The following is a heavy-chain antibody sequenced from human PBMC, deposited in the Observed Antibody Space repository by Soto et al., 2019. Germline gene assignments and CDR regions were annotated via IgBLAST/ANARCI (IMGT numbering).Heavy chain of an antibody. CDR3: ARDRSGSYPPGDGMDV. CDR1: GFTFSSCS. CDR2: ISSSSSHT. V-gene: IGHV3-21*01. J-gene: IGHJ6*02. Sequence: EVQVVESGGGLVMPGGSLRLSCAASGFTFSSCSMNWVRQAPGKGLEWVSAISSSSSHTYYADSVKGRFTISRDNAKNSLYLQVNSLIAEDTAVYYCARDRSGSYPPGDGMDVWGQGTTVTVSS. D-gene: IGHD3-10*01.